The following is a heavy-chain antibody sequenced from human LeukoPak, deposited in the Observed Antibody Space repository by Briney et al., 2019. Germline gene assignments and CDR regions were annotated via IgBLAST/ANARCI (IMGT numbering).Heavy chain of an antibody. D-gene: IGHD5-18*01. Sequence: SETLSLTCTVSGGSISSYYWSWIRQPPRKGLEWIGYIYYSGSTNYNSSFKSRVTISINTPKNQFSLKLNSVTAADTAVYYCATTDTAMVTGGLDYWGQGTLVTVSS. CDR1: GGSISSYY. CDR3: ATTDTAMVTGGLDY. CDR2: IYYSGST. J-gene: IGHJ4*02. V-gene: IGHV4-59*01.